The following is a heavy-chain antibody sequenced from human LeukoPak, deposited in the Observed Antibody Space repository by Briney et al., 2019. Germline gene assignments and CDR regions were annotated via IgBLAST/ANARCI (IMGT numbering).Heavy chain of an antibody. CDR2: ISGSGGRT. CDR3: ARDRGGVAVAGTSNWFDP. CDR1: GFTFSSYG. D-gene: IGHD6-19*01. J-gene: IGHJ5*02. Sequence: GGSLRLSCAASGFTFSSYGMSWVRQAPGKGLEWVSTISGSGGRTHYADSVKGRFTISRDNAKNSLYLQMNSLRAEDTAVYYCARDRGGVAVAGTSNWFDPWGQGTLVTVSS. V-gene: IGHV3-23*01.